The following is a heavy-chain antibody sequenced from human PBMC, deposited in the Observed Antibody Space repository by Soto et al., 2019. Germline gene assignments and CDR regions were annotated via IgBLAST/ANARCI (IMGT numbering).Heavy chain of an antibody. V-gene: IGHV1-8*01. CDR2: MNPNSGNT. CDR1: GYTFTSYD. CDR3: ARERAYYYGSGRNSYYYYMDV. J-gene: IGHJ6*03. D-gene: IGHD3-10*01. Sequence: ASVKVSCKASGYTFTSYDINLVRQATGQGLEWMGWMNPNSGNTGYAQKFQGRVTMTRNTSISTAYMELSSLRSEDTAVYYCARERAYYYGSGRNSYYYYMDVWGKGTTVTVSS.